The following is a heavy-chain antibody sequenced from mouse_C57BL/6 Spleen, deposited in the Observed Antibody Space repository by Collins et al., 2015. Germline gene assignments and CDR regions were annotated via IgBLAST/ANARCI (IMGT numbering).Heavy chain of an antibody. D-gene: IGHD1-1*01. V-gene: IGHV1-50*01. CDR3: ARRGYYGLDY. J-gene: IGHJ2*01. CDR2: IDPSDSYT. CDR1: GYTFTSFW. Sequence: QVQLQQPGAELMKPGASVKLSCKASGYTFTSFWMQWVKQRPGQGLEWIGEIDPSDSYTNYNQKFKGKATLTVDTSSSTAYMQLSSLTSEDSAVYYCARRGYYGLDYWGQGTTLTVSS.